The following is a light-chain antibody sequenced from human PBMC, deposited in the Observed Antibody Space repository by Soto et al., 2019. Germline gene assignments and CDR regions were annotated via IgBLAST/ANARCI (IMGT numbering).Light chain of an antibody. CDR3: QQYGSSPLT. V-gene: IGKV3-20*01. CDR2: GAS. Sequence: EIVLTQSPGTLSLSPGERATLSCRASQSVSSSYLAWYQQKPGQAPRLLIYGASSRATGIPDRFSGSGSGTDCTLTISRLEPEDVAGYYCQQYGSSPLTFGGGTKVEIK. J-gene: IGKJ4*01. CDR1: QSVSSSY.